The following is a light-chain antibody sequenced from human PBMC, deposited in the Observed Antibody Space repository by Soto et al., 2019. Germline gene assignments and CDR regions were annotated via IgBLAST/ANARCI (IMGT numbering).Light chain of an antibody. CDR2: EVS. V-gene: IGLV2-14*01. CDR3: SSYTSSSTYV. CDR1: SSDVGGYKY. Sequence: QSALTQPASVSGSPGQAITISCTGTSSDVGGYKYVSWYQQHPGKAPKLMIYEVSNRPSGVSSRFSGSKSGNTASLTISGLQAEDEADYYCSSYTSSSTYVFGTGTSSPS. J-gene: IGLJ1*01.